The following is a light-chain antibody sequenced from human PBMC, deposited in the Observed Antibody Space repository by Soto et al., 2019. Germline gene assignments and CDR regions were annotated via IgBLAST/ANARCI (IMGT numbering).Light chain of an antibody. CDR1: SSDVGGSNS. J-gene: IGLJ1*01. Sequence: QSVLTQPASVSGSPGQSITISCTGTSSDVGGSNSLSWYQQNPGKVPKLIIYDVSRRPSGISIRFSCSKSGNTASLTISGLQAEDEADYYCSSYTINGAPLVFGTGTKLTVL. CDR2: DVS. V-gene: IGLV2-14*01. CDR3: SSYTINGAPLV.